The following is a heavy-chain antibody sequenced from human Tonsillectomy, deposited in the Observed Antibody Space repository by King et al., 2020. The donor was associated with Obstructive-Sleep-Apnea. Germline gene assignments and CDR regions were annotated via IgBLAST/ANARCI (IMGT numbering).Heavy chain of an antibody. Sequence: VQLVESGGVVVQPGGSLRLSCAASGFTFDDYTMHWVRQAPGKGLEWVSLITWDGRRTHFADSVKGRFTISRDNSKNSLYLQMNSLRTEDTALYYCAKGSFVSGQKSDYWGQGTLVTVSS. V-gene: IGHV3-43*01. D-gene: IGHD2-15*01. CDR1: GFTFDDYT. J-gene: IGHJ4*02. CDR3: AKGSFVSGQKSDY. CDR2: ITWDGRRT.